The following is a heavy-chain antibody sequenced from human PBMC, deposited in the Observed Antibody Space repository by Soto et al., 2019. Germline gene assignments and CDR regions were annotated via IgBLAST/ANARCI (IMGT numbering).Heavy chain of an antibody. CDR1: GGTFSSYA. V-gene: IGHV1-69*01. CDR2: IIPIFGTA. Sequence: QVQLVQSGAEVKKPGSSVKVSCKASGGTFSSYAISWVRQAPGQGLEWMGGIIPIFGTANYAQKFQGRVTITADESTSTAYMELRSLRSEDTAVYYCARDDGIAAAGTGKDYYYYYGMDVWGQGTTVTVSS. D-gene: IGHD6-13*01. CDR3: ARDDGIAAAGTGKDYYYYYGMDV. J-gene: IGHJ6*02.